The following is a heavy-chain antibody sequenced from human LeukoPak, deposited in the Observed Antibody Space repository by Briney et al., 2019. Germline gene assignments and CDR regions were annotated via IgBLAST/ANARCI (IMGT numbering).Heavy chain of an antibody. CDR3: ARVVATVRGYYYYGMDV. Sequence: ASVKVSCKASGYTFTSYGISWVRQAPGQGLEWMGWISAYNGNTNYAQKLQGRVTMTTDTSTSTAYMELRSLRSDDTAVYYCARVVATVRGYYYYGMDVWGQGTTVTVSS. CDR2: ISAYNGNT. V-gene: IGHV1-18*01. CDR1: GYTFTSYG. D-gene: IGHD5-12*01. J-gene: IGHJ6*02.